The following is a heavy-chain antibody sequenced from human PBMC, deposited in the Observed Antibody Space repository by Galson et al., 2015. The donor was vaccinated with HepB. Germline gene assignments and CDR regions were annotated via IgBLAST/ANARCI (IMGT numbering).Heavy chain of an antibody. Sequence: SLRLSCAASGFTFSSYIMHWVRQAPGKGLDWVAVISFDGSNKYYADSVKGRFTVSRDNSKNTLYLQMNSLRPEDTAVYYCATGGTSPYYYGMDVWGQGTTVTVSS. J-gene: IGHJ6*02. CDR3: ATGGTSPYYYGMDV. V-gene: IGHV3-30-3*01. CDR2: ISFDGSNK. D-gene: IGHD1-14*01. CDR1: GFTFSSYI.